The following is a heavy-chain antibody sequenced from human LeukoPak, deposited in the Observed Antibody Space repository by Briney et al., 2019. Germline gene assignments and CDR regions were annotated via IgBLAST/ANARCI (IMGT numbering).Heavy chain of an antibody. J-gene: IGHJ4*02. CDR1: GHTFTTHV. Sequence: ASVKVSCKASGHTFTTHVIKWVGQATGQGLEWLGWMRPNSGDTGHAQKFQCRVTMTSDSSISTAYMELSSLISEDTAIYYCVRTPPNWGFDYWGQGTLVTVSS. V-gene: IGHV1-8*01. CDR2: MRPNSGDT. CDR3: VRTPPNWGFDY. D-gene: IGHD7-27*01.